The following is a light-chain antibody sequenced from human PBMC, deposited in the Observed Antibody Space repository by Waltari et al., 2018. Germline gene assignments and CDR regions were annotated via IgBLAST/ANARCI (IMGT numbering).Light chain of an antibody. CDR3: SSYSSSSTLAVV. V-gene: IGLV2-14*03. Sequence: QSALTQPASVSGSPGQSITISCTGTSSDVGAYDYVSWYQQHPGKAPKLIIYDVSDRPSGVSDRVSGSKSVNTASLTISGLQAEDEGYYYCSSYSSSSTLAVVFGGGTKLTVL. CDR2: DVS. CDR1: SSDVGAYDY. J-gene: IGLJ3*02.